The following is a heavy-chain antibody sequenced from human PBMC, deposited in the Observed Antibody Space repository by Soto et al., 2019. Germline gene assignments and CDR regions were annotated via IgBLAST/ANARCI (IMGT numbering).Heavy chain of an antibody. CDR1: GSTFSSYG. V-gene: IGHV3-30*18. CDR3: AKDTLSSGYYFNY. D-gene: IGHD3-22*01. Sequence: LRLSCAASGSTFSSYGMHWVRQAPGKGLEWVAVISYDGSNKYYADSVKGRFTISRDNSKNTLYLQMNSLRAEDTAVYYCAKDTLSSGYYFNYWGQGTLVTVSS. CDR2: ISYDGSNK. J-gene: IGHJ4*02.